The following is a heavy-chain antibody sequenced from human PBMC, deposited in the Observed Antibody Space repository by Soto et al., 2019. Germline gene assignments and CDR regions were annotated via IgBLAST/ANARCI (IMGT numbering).Heavy chain of an antibody. CDR1: GFTFSSYA. CDR3: AKVRSGSYPHFDY. Sequence: EVQLLESGGGLVQPGGSLRLSCAASGFTFSSYAMSWVRQAPGKGLEWVSSISGSGDNTNNADSVKGRFTISRANSKNTLYLQMSSLRAEDTALYYCAKVRSGSYPHFDYWGQGTLVTVSS. D-gene: IGHD1-26*01. CDR2: ISGSGDNT. J-gene: IGHJ4*02. V-gene: IGHV3-23*01.